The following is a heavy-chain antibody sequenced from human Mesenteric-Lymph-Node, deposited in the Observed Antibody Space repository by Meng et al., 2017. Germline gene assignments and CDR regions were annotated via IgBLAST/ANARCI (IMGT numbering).Heavy chain of an antibody. CDR2: IYYSGST. D-gene: IGHD6-19*01. CDR3: AKESVAGWLDP. Sequence: SETLSLTCTVSGGSISSFYWSWIRQPPRKGLEWIGYIYYSGSTNYNPSLKSRVTISVDTSKNQFSLKLSSVTTADTAVYYCAKESVAGWLDPWGQGTLVTVSS. J-gene: IGHJ5*02. CDR1: GGSISSFY. V-gene: IGHV4-59*01.